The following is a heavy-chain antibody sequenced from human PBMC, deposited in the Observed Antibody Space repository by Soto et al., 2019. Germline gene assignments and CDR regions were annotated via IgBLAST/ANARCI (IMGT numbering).Heavy chain of an antibody. D-gene: IGHD3-9*01. CDR3: AADWILTGSYGMDV. Sequence: GASVKVSCKASGFTFTSSAVQWVRQARGQRLEWIGWIVVGSGNTNYAQKFQERVTITRDMSTSTAYMELGSLRSEDTAVYYCAADWILTGSYGMDVWGQGTTVTVSS. CDR1: GFTFTSSA. J-gene: IGHJ6*02. V-gene: IGHV1-58*01. CDR2: IVVGSGNT.